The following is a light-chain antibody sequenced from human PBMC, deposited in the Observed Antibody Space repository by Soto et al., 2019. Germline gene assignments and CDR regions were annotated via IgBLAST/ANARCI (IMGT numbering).Light chain of an antibody. CDR3: CSYTNSAYV. J-gene: IGLJ1*01. CDR1: SSDVGAYNY. V-gene: IGLV2-11*01. Sequence: SVLPQPPSVSGSPGQSVTLSFPGTSSDVGAYNYVSWYQQHPAKAPNLMIYDVSKRPSGVPDRFSGSKSGNTASLTISGLQAEDEGDYYCCSYTNSAYVFGTGTKVTVL. CDR2: DVS.